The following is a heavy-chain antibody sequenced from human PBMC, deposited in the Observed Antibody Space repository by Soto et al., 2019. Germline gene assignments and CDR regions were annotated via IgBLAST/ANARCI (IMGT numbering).Heavy chain of an antibody. CDR3: AKDYRYYDSSGYYDAFDI. Sequence: EVQLLESGGGLVQPGGSLRLSCAASGFTFSSYAMSWVRQAPGKGLEWVSAISGSGGSTYYADSVKGRFTISRDNSKTTLYLQMNSLRAEDTAVYYCAKDYRYYDSSGYYDAFDIWGQGTMVTVSS. CDR1: GFTFSSYA. D-gene: IGHD3-22*01. J-gene: IGHJ3*02. CDR2: ISGSGGST. V-gene: IGHV3-23*01.